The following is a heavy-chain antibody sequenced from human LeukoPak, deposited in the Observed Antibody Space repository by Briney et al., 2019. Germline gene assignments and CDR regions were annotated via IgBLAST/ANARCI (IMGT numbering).Heavy chain of an antibody. V-gene: IGHV1-18*01. Sequence: GASVKVSCKASGYTFTSYGISWVRQAPGQGLEWMGWISAYNGNTNYAQKLQGRVTMTTDTSTSTAYMELRSLRSDDTAVYYCARDGIGYYDYVWGSYRYEGVVFSDYWGQGTLVTVSS. CDR3: ARDGIGYYDYVWGSYRYEGVVFSDY. CDR2: ISAYNGNT. D-gene: IGHD3-16*02. CDR1: GYTFTSYG. J-gene: IGHJ4*02.